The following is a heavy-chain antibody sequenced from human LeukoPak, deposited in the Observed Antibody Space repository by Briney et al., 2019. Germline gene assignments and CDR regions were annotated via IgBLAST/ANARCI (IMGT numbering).Heavy chain of an antibody. V-gene: IGHV5-51*01. CDR2: VYPGESET. D-gene: IGHD2-8*02. CDR3: ARVSLDCTGGTCLELDY. CDR1: GYRFINYW. Sequence: GESLKISCKASGYRFINYWIAWVRQMPGKGLEWVGMVYPGESETRYSPSFQGQVTVSADKSIDTAYLQWRRLKASDTAMYYCARVSLDCTGGTCLELDYWGQGTLVTISS. J-gene: IGHJ4*02.